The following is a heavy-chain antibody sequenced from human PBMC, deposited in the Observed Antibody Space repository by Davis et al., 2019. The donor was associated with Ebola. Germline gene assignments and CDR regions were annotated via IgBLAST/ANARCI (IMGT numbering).Heavy chain of an antibody. CDR3: ARGDGYNFFVR. CDR1: GFTFSSYA. CDR2: ISYDGSNK. V-gene: IGHV3-30*14. Sequence: GESLKISCAASGFTFSSYAMHWVRQAPGKGLEWVAVISYDGSNKYYADFVRGRFTISRDNSKNALYLQMNSLRAEDTAVYYCARGDGYNFFVRWGQGTLVTVSS. D-gene: IGHD5-24*01. J-gene: IGHJ5*02.